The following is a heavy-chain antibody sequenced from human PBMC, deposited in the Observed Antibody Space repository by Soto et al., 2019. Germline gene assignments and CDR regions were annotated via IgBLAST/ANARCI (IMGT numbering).Heavy chain of an antibody. CDR2: ISGSGGST. CDR3: AKGRILTGYYSDY. J-gene: IGHJ4*02. Sequence: EVQLLESGGGLVQPGGSLRLSCAASGFTFSSYAMSWVRQAPGKGLEWVSAISGSGGSTYYADSVKGRFTISRDNSKNTLYRQMNSLRAEDTAVYYCAKGRILTGYYSDYWGQGTLVTVSS. D-gene: IGHD3-9*01. V-gene: IGHV3-23*01. CDR1: GFTFSSYA.